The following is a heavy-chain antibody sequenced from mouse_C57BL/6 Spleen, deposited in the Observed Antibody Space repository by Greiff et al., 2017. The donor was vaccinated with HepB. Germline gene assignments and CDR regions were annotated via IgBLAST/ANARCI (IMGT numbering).Heavy chain of an antibody. V-gene: IGHV1-72*01. Sequence: QVQLQQPGAELVKPGASVKLSCKASGYTFTSYWMHWVKQRPGRGLERIGRIDPNSGGTKYNEKFKSKATLTVDKPSSTAYMQLSSLTSEDSAVYYCARDYDYVDWYFDVWGTGTTVTVSS. J-gene: IGHJ1*03. D-gene: IGHD2-4*01. CDR1: GYTFTSYW. CDR3: ARDYDYVDWYFDV. CDR2: IDPNSGGT.